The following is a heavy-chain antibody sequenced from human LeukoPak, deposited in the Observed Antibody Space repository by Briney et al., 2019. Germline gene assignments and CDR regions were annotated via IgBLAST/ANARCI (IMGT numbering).Heavy chain of an antibody. D-gene: IGHD4-17*01. J-gene: IGHJ3*02. CDR2: INWNGGST. Sequence: PGGSLRLSCAASGFTFDDYGMSWVRQAPGKGLEWVSGINWNGGSTGYADAVKGRFTISRDNAKNSLYLQMNSLRAEDTALYYCARRDYDENAFDIWGQGTMVTVSS. CDR3: ARRDYDENAFDI. V-gene: IGHV3-20*04. CDR1: GFTFDDYG.